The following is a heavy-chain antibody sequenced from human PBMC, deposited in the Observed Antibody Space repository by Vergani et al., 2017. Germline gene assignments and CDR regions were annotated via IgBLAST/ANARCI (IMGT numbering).Heavy chain of an antibody. CDR1: GDSIISRSYY. V-gene: IGHV4-39*02. D-gene: IGHD3-9*01. Sequence: QMQLQESGPGLVKASETLSLTCTVSGDSIISRSYYWGWIRQPPGKGLEWIGSIYNSGNGDSSSSLKSRVTISADTSKNQFSLRLTSVTAADTAVYYCAREGHYDILTGFYYYGMDVWGQGTTVTVSS. CDR3: AREGHYDILTGFYYYGMDV. CDR2: IYNSGNG. J-gene: IGHJ6*02.